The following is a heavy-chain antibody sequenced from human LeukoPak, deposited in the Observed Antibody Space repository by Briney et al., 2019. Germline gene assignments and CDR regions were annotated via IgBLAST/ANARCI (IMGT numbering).Heavy chain of an antibody. CDR1: GFSLSTYG. Sequence: PGGSLRLSCVGSGFSLSTYGMNWVRQAPGKGLEWVSSICATSGFTYYADSVKGRFIISRDNAKNSVYLQMNGLRVEDTAVYYCARDGISGYCSSASCYAPWGQGTLVTVSS. CDR2: ICATSGFT. J-gene: IGHJ5*02. V-gene: IGHV3-21*04. D-gene: IGHD2-2*01. CDR3: ARDGISGYCSSASCYAP.